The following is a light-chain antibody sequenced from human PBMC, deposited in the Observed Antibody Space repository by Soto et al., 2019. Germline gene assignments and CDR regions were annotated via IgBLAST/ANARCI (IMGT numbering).Light chain of an antibody. CDR1: EDIRTW. V-gene: IGKV1-12*01. J-gene: IGKJ2*01. CDR3: QQAKSFPRT. CDR2: AAS. Sequence: DIQMTQSPSSVSTSVGDRVTITCLASEDIRTWLAWYQQKPGKAPSLLIYAASTLQSGIPSRFSGSGSGTHFTLTISSLQPEDFATSYCQQAKSFPRTFGQGTKLDIK.